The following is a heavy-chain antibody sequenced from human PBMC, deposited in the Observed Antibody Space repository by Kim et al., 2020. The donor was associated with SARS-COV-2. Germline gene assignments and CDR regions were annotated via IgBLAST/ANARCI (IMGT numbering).Heavy chain of an antibody. CDR2: INHSGST. CDR1: GGSFSGYY. Sequence: SETLSLTCAVYGGSFSGYYWSWIRQPPVKGLEWIGEINHSGSTNYNPSLKSRVTISVDTSKNQFSLKLSSVTAADTAVYYCAGDYYYDSIGTDAFDIWGQGTMVTVSS. CDR3: AGDYYYDSIGTDAFDI. J-gene: IGHJ3*02. D-gene: IGHD3-22*01. V-gene: IGHV4-34*01.